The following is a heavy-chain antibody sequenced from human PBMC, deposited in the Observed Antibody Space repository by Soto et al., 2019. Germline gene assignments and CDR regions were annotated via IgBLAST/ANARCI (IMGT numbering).Heavy chain of an antibody. CDR1: GFSLTTTGVG. Sequence: SGPTLVNPTQTLTLTCHFSGFSLTTTGVGVGWIRQPPGKALEWLTLIYWDDDKRYSPSLKSRLAIAKDTSNNLVVLTMTNMDPVDTGTYYCAHSNGLHFDYWGQGTLVTVSS. CDR3: AHSNGLHFDY. D-gene: IGHD2-15*01. J-gene: IGHJ4*02. V-gene: IGHV2-5*02. CDR2: IYWDDDK.